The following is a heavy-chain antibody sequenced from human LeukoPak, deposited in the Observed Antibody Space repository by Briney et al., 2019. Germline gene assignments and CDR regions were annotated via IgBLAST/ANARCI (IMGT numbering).Heavy chain of an antibody. CDR2: INPNSGGT. V-gene: IGHV1-2*02. CDR1: GYTFTGYY. D-gene: IGHD3-22*01. J-gene: IGHJ4*02. Sequence: ASVKVSCKASGYTFTGYYMNWVRQAPGQGLEWMGWINPNSGGTNYAQKFQGRVTMTRDTSISTAYMELSRLRSDDTAVYYCASQPELYYYDSSGYSPFDYWGQGTLVTVSS. CDR3: ASQPELYYYDSSGYSPFDY.